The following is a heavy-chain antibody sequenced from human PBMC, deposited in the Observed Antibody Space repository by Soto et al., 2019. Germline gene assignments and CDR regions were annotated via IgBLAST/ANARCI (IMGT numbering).Heavy chain of an antibody. J-gene: IGHJ4*02. CDR3: GRGYCSSTSCQYYLDF. D-gene: IGHD2-2*01. CDR1: GYTFTGYA. CDR2: INGGNGDT. Sequence: ASVKVSCKASGYTFTGYAIHWVRQAPGQRLEWMGWINGGNGDTKYAQKFQGRVTIARDTSAATAYMELTSLGSEDTALYHCGRGYCSSTSCQYYLDFWGQGTPVTVSS. V-gene: IGHV1-3*01.